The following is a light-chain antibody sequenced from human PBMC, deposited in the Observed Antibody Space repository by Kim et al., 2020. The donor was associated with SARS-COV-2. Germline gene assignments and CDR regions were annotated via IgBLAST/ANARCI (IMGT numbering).Light chain of an antibody. V-gene: IGKV1-5*01. CDR3: QQYNTYPWT. J-gene: IGKJ1*01. Sequence: ASVGDSFSFTCLASQSISSWLAWYQQKPGKPLNLLIYDASSLASAFPSSFSGTGSGTEFPLPISRLQPDDFATYYCQQYNTYPWTFRQGTKVDIK. CDR2: DAS. CDR1: QSISSW.